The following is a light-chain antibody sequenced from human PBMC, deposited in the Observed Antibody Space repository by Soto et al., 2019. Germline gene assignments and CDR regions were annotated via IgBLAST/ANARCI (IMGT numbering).Light chain of an antibody. CDR2: DAS. V-gene: IGKV1-13*02. CDR3: QKFHTYPVT. CDR1: QGISGA. Sequence: AIQLTQSPSSLSASVGDRVTITCRASQGISGALAWYQQKPGRAPTLLIYDASSLESGVPSRFSGSESGTDFTLTISSLQAEDFATYYCQKFHTYPVTFGPGTKVDMK. J-gene: IGKJ3*01.